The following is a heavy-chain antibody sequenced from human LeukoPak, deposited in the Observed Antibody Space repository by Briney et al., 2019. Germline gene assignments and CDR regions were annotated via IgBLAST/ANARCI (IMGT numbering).Heavy chain of an antibody. D-gene: IGHD3-22*01. V-gene: IGHV1-46*01. CDR3: ARGRRITMIVVVLDY. J-gene: IGHJ4*02. CDR1: GYTFTGYY. CDR2: INPSGGST. Sequence: SSVTDTLMASGYTFTGYYMHWVRQAPGQGLEWMGIINPSGGSTSYAQKFQGRVTMTRDTSTSTVYMELSSLRSEDTAVYYCARGRRITMIVVVLDYWGQGTLVTVSS.